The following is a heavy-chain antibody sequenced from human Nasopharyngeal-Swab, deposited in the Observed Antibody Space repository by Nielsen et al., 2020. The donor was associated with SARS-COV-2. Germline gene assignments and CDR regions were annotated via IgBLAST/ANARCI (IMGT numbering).Heavy chain of an antibody. CDR1: GYTFTGYY. CDR3: ARLQQQLPH. V-gene: IGHV1-46*01. J-gene: IGHJ4*02. CDR2: ISPSGGSA. Sequence: ASVKVCCKASGYTFTGYYVHWVRQAPGQGLEWMGMISPSGGSAFYAQKFQGRVTMTRDTSTSTVYMDLSSLRSEDTAVYYCARLQQQLPHWGQGTLVTVSS. D-gene: IGHD6-13*01.